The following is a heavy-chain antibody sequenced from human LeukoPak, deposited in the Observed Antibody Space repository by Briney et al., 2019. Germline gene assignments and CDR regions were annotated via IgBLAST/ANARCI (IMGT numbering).Heavy chain of an antibody. CDR1: GFTFSTYS. CDR2: ISSNNRYI. V-gene: IGHV3-21*04. D-gene: IGHD2-2*01. Sequence: PGGSLRLSCAASGFTFSTYSMNWVRQAPGKGLEWVSSISSNNRYIYYADSVKGRFTISRDNSKNTLYLQMNSLRADDTAVYYCAKGGSTAWTAVDYWGQGTLVTVSS. CDR3: AKGGSTAWTAVDY. J-gene: IGHJ4*02.